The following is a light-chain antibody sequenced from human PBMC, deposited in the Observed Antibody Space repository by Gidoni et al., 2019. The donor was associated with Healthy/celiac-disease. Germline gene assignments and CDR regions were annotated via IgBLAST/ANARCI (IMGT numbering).Light chain of an antibody. J-gene: IGKJ4*01. Sequence: DIQMTQSPSTLSASVGDRVTITCRASQGISNYLACYQQKPGKVPKLLIYAASTLQSGVPSRFSGSGSVTDFSLTISSLQPEDVATYFCQKYNSAPLTFGGGTKVEIK. CDR2: AAS. CDR3: QKYNSAPLT. V-gene: IGKV1-27*01. CDR1: QGISNY.